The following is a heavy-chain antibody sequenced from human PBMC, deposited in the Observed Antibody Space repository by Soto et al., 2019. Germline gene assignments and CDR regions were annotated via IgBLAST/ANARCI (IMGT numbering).Heavy chain of an antibody. Sequence: SETLSLTCTVSGCSISSYYWSWIRQPPGKGLEWIGYIYYSGSTNYNPSLKSRVTISVDTSKNQFSLKLSSVTAADTAVYYCARSSGYGDHHTYDYWGQGTLVTVSS. D-gene: IGHD4-17*01. CDR3: ARSSGYGDHHTYDY. CDR1: GCSISSYY. CDR2: IYYSGST. V-gene: IGHV4-59*08. J-gene: IGHJ4*02.